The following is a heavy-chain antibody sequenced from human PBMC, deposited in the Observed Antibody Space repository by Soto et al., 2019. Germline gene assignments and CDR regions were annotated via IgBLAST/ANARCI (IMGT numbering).Heavy chain of an antibody. CDR1: GYTFTSYY. CDR3: ARPPGYISDWHYFDL. J-gene: IGHJ4*02. V-gene: IGHV1-2*02. D-gene: IGHD2-21*02. CDR2: ISPKSGGT. Sequence: ASVKVSCKASGYTFTSYYMHWVRQAPGQGFEWMGRISPKSGGTNYAQKFQGRVRMTWDTSLKTAYMELSSLKSDDTAVYYCARPPGYISDWHYFDLWGQGTLVTVSS.